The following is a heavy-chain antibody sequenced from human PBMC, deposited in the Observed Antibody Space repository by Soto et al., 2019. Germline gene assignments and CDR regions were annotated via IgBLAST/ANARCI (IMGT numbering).Heavy chain of an antibody. Sequence: EVPLLESGGGLVQPGGSLRLSCAASGFTFSSYAMSWVRQAPGKGLEWVSAISGSGSSTYYADSVKGRFTISRDNSKNTLYLQMNSLRAEDTAVYSGARRSPSWAFDIWGQGTMVTVSS. CDR2: ISGSGSST. J-gene: IGHJ3*02. CDR1: GFTFSSYA. D-gene: IGHD2-15*01. V-gene: IGHV3-23*01. CDR3: ARRSPSWAFDI.